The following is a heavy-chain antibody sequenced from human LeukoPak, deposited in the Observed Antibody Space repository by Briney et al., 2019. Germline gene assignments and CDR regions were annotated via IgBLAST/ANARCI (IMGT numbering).Heavy chain of an antibody. CDR3: ARMYYYDSSGYFDY. CDR1: GFTFSDYA. J-gene: IGHJ4*02. V-gene: IGHV3-23*01. D-gene: IGHD3-22*01. CDR2: ISDSGSST. Sequence: GGSLRLSCAASGFTFSDYAMTWVRQAPGKGLEWVSVISDSGSSTYYADSVKGRFTISRHNSKNTLYLQMNSLRAEDTAVYYCARMYYYDSSGYFDYWGQGTLVTVSS.